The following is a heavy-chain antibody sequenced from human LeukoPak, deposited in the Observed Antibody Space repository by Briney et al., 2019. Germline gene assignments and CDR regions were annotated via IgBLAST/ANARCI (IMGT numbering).Heavy chain of an antibody. J-gene: IGHJ4*02. D-gene: IGHD6-13*01. CDR1: GGSISSYY. Sequence: PSETLSLTCTVSGGSISSYYWSWIRQPPGKGLEWIGYICYSGSTNYNPSLKSRVTISVDTSKNQFSLKLSSVTAADTAVYYCARHRAATGDFDYWGQGTLVTVSS. V-gene: IGHV4-59*08. CDR3: ARHRAATGDFDY. CDR2: ICYSGST.